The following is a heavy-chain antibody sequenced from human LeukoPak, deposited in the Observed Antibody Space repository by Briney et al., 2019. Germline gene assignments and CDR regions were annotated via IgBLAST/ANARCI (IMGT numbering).Heavy chain of an antibody. CDR3: AKSTIVVVITPLDY. D-gene: IGHD3-22*01. V-gene: IGHV3-23*01. J-gene: IGHJ4*02. CDR1: GFTFSSYA. Sequence: AGGSLRLSCAASGFTFSSYAMGWVRQAPGKGLEWVSTISGRGDITYYADSVKGRFTVSRDSSKSTLYLEMNSLRAEDTAVYYCAKSTIVVVITPLDYWGQGTLVTVSS. CDR2: ISGRGDIT.